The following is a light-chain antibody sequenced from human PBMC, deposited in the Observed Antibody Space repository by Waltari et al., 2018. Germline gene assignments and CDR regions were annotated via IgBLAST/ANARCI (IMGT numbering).Light chain of an antibody. CDR2: AAS. J-gene: IGKJ3*01. CDR1: QSLSSY. Sequence: DIQMTPSPSSLSASVGDRVTITCRASQSLSSYLNWYQQKPGKAPKLLIYAASSLQSGVPSRFSGSGSGTDFTLTISSLQPEDFATYYCQQSYSTPPITFGPGTKVDIK. V-gene: IGKV1-39*01. CDR3: QQSYSTPPIT.